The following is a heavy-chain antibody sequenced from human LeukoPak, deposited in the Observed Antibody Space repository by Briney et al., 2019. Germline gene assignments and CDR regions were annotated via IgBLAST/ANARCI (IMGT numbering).Heavy chain of an antibody. Sequence: PGGSLRLSCAASGFTFSSYWMHWVRHAPGKGLVWVSRINSDGSSTSYADSVKGRFTISRDNAKNTLYLQMNSLRAEDTAVYYCARASQWYYFDYWGQGTLVTVSS. V-gene: IGHV3-74*01. CDR1: GFTFSSYW. CDR3: ARASQWYYFDY. D-gene: IGHD2-8*01. J-gene: IGHJ4*02. CDR2: INSDGSST.